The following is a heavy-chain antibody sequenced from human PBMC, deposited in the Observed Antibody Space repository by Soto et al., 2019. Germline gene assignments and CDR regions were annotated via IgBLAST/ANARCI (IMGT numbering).Heavy chain of an antibody. Sequence: ASVKVAWKTSVYNNTRDVISWVLQATGQGLEWMGWISAHNGDTNYVQKFQGRVTMTTDTSTRTTYMELRSLRYDDTAVYYCSRLYIGGPAMLYGMDVWGQGTTVTVSS. CDR1: VYNNTRDV. D-gene: IGHD2-2*01. CDR3: SRLYIGGPAMLYGMDV. CDR2: ISAHNGDT. V-gene: IGHV1-18*01. J-gene: IGHJ6*02.